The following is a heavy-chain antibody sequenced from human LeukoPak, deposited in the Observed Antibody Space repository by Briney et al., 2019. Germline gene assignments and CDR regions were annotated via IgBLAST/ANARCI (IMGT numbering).Heavy chain of an antibody. V-gene: IGHV1-8*01. Sequence: GASVKVSCKASGYTFTSYDINWARQATGQGLEWMGWMNPNSGNTGYAQKFQGRVTMTRNTSISTAYMELSSLRSDDTAVYYCARGDGSGYLADYWGQGTLVTVSS. CDR2: MNPNSGNT. CDR1: GYTFTSYD. D-gene: IGHD3-10*01. J-gene: IGHJ4*02. CDR3: ARGDGSGYLADY.